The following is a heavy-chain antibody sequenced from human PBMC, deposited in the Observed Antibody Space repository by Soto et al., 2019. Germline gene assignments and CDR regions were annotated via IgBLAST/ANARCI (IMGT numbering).Heavy chain of an antibody. D-gene: IGHD5-12*01. Sequence: QVQLQESGPGLVKPSQTLSLTCTVSGGSINTGEYYWHWIRQSPGKGLEWIGYIYNSGSTYYNTSLKSRVAISVDRSRNQFSLNLNSVTAADTAVYYCARILSGHPGLPDYWGQGALVTVSS. CDR2: IYNSGST. CDR1: GGSINTGEYY. CDR3: ARILSGHPGLPDY. J-gene: IGHJ4*02. V-gene: IGHV4-30-4*01.